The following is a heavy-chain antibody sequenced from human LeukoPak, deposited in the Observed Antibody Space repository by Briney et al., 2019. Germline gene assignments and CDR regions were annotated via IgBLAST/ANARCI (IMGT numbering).Heavy chain of an antibody. Sequence: PSGTLSLTCAVSGGSISSSNWWSWVRQPPGKGLEWIGEIYHSGSTNYNPSLKSRVTISVDKSKNQFSLKLSSVTAADTAVYYCARRAGPGPLIGAFDIWGQGTMVTVSS. D-gene: IGHD2-8*01. CDR3: ARRAGPGPLIGAFDI. CDR1: GGSISSSNW. V-gene: IGHV4-4*02. J-gene: IGHJ3*02. CDR2: IYHSGST.